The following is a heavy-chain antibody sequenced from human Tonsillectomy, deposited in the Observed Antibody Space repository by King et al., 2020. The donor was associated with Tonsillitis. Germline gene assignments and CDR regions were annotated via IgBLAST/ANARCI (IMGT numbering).Heavy chain of an antibody. J-gene: IGHJ6*02. CDR1: GFSLSTSGMC. CDR2: IDWDDDK. Sequence: VTLQESGPALVKPTQTLTLTCTFSGFSLSTSGMCVSWIRQPPGKALEWLARIDWDDDKYYSTSLKTRLTISKDTSKNQVVLTMTNMDPVDTATYYCARILSDDYGDYYYYAMDVWGQGTTVTVSS. CDR3: ARILSDDYGDYYYYAMDV. D-gene: IGHD4-17*01. V-gene: IGHV2-70*11.